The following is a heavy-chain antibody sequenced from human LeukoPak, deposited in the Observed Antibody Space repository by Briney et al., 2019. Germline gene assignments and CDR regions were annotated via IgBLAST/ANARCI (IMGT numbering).Heavy chain of an antibody. CDR3: ARIVGHTRSEF. CDR1: GFSLSSYA. V-gene: IGHV3-30*04. J-gene: IGHJ4*02. CDR2: VSFDGRNK. Sequence: GGSLRLSCAASGFSLSSYAMHWVRQAPGKGLEWVSFVSFDGRNKNYADTVRGRFTISRDDSKNTLYLQMSSLRNEDTAVYFCARIVGHTRSEFWGQGTLVTVSS. D-gene: IGHD1-26*01.